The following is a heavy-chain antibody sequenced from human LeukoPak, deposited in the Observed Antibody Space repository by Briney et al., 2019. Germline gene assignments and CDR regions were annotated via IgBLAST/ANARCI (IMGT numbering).Heavy chain of an antibody. Sequence: ASVKVSCKASGYTFTSYGISWVRQAPGQGLEWMGWISAYNGNTDYAQKFQGRVTMTTDTSTSTAYMDLRSLRSDDTAVYYCARVGAYCTSTSCFDYWGLGTLVTVSS. CDR1: GYTFTSYG. CDR3: ARVGAYCTSTSCFDY. V-gene: IGHV1-18*01. D-gene: IGHD2-2*01. CDR2: ISAYNGNT. J-gene: IGHJ4*02.